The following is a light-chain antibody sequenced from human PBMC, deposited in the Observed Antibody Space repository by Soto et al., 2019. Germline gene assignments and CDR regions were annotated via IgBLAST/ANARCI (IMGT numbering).Light chain of an antibody. CDR2: DVS. V-gene: IGLV2-14*03. CDR3: CSYSSSSTRYV. CDR1: SSDVGASTY. Sequence: QSVLTQPASVSGSPGQSITISCTGTSSDVGASTYVSWYQQHPGKAPKLIISDVSNRPSGVSNRFSGSKSGNTASLTISGLQAEDEADYYSCSYSSSSTRYVSGTGTKATVL. J-gene: IGLJ1*01.